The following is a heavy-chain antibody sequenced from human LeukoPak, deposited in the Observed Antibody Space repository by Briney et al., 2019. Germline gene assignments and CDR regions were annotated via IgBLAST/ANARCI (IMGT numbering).Heavy chain of an antibody. J-gene: IGHJ6*03. D-gene: IGHD2-2*01. CDR1: GYTFTGYY. CDR2: INPNSGGT. CDR3: ARLVVPAANSLAGYMDV. Sequence: ASVKVSCKASGYTFTGYYMHWVRKAPGQGLEWMGWINPNSGGTNYAQKFQGRVTMTRDTSISTAYMELSRLRSDDTAVYYCARLVVPAANSLAGYMDVWGKGTTVTVSS. V-gene: IGHV1-2*02.